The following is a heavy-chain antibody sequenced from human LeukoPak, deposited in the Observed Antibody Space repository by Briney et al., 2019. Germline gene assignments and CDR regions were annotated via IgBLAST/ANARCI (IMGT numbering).Heavy chain of an antibody. V-gene: IGHV4-30-4*01. Sequence: SETLSLTCSVSDVSISRYYWSWIRQPPGKGLEWIGYIYYSGSTYYNPSLKSRVTISVDTSKNQFSLKLSSVTAADTAVYYCARFSRGLGIVVVVAAMGFDYWGQGTLVTVSS. J-gene: IGHJ4*02. CDR2: IYYSGST. CDR1: DVSISRYY. D-gene: IGHD2-15*01. CDR3: ARFSRGLGIVVVVAAMGFDY.